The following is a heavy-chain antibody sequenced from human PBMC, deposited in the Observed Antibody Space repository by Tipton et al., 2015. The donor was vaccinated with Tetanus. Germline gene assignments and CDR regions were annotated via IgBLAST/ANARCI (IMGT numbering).Heavy chain of an antibody. Sequence: TLSLTCTVSGGSISSGGYYWTWIRQHPGKGLEWIGNIYHRGSTYYNPSLKGRVAMSVDTSKNQFSLNLSSVTAADTAIYYCARDQGGGRVVRLNWFDPWGQGTLVTVSS. J-gene: IGHJ5*02. D-gene: IGHD6-6*01. CDR2: IYHRGST. CDR1: GGSISSGGYY. V-gene: IGHV4-31*03. CDR3: ARDQGGGRVVRLNWFDP.